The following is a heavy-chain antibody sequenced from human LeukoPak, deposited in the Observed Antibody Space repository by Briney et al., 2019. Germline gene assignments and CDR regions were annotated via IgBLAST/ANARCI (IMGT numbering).Heavy chain of an antibody. Sequence: SETLSLTCTVSGGSISSYYWSWIRQPPGKGLEWIGYIYYSGSTNYNPSLKSRVTISVDTSKNQFSLKLSSVTAADTAVYYCVRQSDYGSGSYSYWGQGTLVTVSS. D-gene: IGHD3-10*01. CDR1: GGSISSYY. J-gene: IGHJ4*02. CDR2: IYYSGST. V-gene: IGHV4-59*08. CDR3: VRQSDYGSGSYSY.